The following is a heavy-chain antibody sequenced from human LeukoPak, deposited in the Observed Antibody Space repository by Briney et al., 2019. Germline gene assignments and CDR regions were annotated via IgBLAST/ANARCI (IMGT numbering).Heavy chain of an antibody. D-gene: IGHD2-8*01. Sequence: PSETLSLTCTVSGGSISSYYWSWVRQAPGKGLEWVARMNLDGSEKYYVDSVKGRFTISRDNAKTSLYLEMNSLRAEDTAVYYCARDATYCTNGVCYTRFDYWGQGTLVTVSS. V-gene: IGHV3-7*01. CDR3: ARDATYCTNGVCYTRFDY. J-gene: IGHJ4*02. CDR2: MNLDGSEK. CDR1: GGSISSYY.